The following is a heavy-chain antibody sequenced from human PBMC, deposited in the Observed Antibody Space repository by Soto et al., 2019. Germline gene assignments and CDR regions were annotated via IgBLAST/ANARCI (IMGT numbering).Heavy chain of an antibody. J-gene: IGHJ6*02. Sequence: SVKVSFKTSGFPFNVYGINLVRQAPGQGLEWMGGLIPIYDAPNYAQKFQDRVTITADKSTTTVYLELSSLTSEDTAVYFCARVRDPHLDHYGLDVWGQGTPVTVSS. V-gene: IGHV1-69*06. CDR1: GFPFNVYG. CDR3: ARVRDPHLDHYGLDV. CDR2: LIPIYDAP.